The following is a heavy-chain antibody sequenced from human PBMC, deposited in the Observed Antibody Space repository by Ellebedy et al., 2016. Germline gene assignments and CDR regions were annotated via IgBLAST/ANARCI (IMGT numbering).Heavy chain of an antibody. D-gene: IGHD4-17*01. Sequence: ASVKVSCKASGYTFTSYDINWVRQATGQGLEWMGWINPNSGNTGYAQKFQGRVTMTRNTSISTAYMELSSLIPEDTAGYYCARRLTTDYGGYWGQGTLVTVSS. J-gene: IGHJ4*02. CDR2: INPNSGNT. V-gene: IGHV1-8*01. CDR3: ARRLTTDYGGY. CDR1: GYTFTSYD.